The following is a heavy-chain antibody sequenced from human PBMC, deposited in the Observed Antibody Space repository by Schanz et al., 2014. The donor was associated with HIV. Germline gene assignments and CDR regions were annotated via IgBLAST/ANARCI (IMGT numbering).Heavy chain of an antibody. Sequence: GQLVEAGGGLGKPGGSLRLSFAASGFTFTDNYMSWVRQAPGKGLGWLSKISVHGATREYADSVKGRFTISRDNARTSLYLQMNSLRAEDTAVYYCARVFGRTYGLPDYWGQGTLVTVSS. V-gene: IGHV3-11*01. D-gene: IGHD3-10*01. J-gene: IGHJ4*02. CDR3: ARVFGRTYGLPDY. CDR2: ISVHGATR. CDR1: GFTFTDNY.